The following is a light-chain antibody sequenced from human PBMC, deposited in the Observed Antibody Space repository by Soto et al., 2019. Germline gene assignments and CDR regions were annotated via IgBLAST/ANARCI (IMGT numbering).Light chain of an antibody. Sequence: EIVLTQSPGTLSLSPGERATLSCRASQNIYSNIAWYQQRPGQAPRLLIYRASTRATGVPARFSGSGSGTDFTLTIRRLEPEDFAVYYCQQYGSSPRTFGGGTKVDIK. CDR2: RAS. V-gene: IGKV3-20*01. J-gene: IGKJ4*01. CDR1: QNIYSN. CDR3: QQYGSSPRT.